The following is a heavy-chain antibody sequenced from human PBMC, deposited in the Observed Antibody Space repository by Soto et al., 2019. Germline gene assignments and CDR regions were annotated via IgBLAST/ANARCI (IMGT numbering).Heavy chain of an antibody. V-gene: IGHV4-30-4*01. Sequence: QVQLQESGPGLVKPSQTLSLTCTVSXXXXXXXXXXXXWIXXXXXXXXEWIGYIYYSGSTYYNPSLKSRVTXXXXXXXXXXXXXXXXXXXXXXXXXXXXXXXXXXXXHGMDVWGQGTTVTVSS. CDR2: IYYSGST. CDR3: XXXXXXXXXHGMDV. CDR1: XXXXXXXXXX. J-gene: IGHJ6*02.